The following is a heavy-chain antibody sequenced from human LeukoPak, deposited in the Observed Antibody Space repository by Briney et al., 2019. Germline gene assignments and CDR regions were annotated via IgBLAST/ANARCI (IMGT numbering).Heavy chain of an antibody. D-gene: IGHD3-22*01. V-gene: IGHV4-39*07. CDR2: IYYSGTT. Sequence: SETLSLTCTVSGGSISSSSYYWGWIRQPPGKGLEWIGSIYYSGTTYYNPSLKSRLTISVDTSKNQFSLKLTSVTAADTAVYFCARSLYYYDGSGSDWGQGTLVTVSS. J-gene: IGHJ4*02. CDR3: ARSLYYYDGSGSD. CDR1: GGSISSSSYY.